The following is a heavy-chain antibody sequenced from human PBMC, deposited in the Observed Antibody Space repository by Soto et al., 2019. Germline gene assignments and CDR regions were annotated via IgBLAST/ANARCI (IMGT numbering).Heavy chain of an antibody. Sequence: PGGSLRLSCAAYGFTFSSYAMSWVRQAPGKGLEWVSGIRGSGGSTYYADSVKGRFTISRDNSKNTLYRQMNSLRAEDTAVYYCAKDRRYDSSGYYYGWFDTWGQGTLVTVSS. CDR1: GFTFSSYA. V-gene: IGHV3-23*01. D-gene: IGHD3-22*01. J-gene: IGHJ5*02. CDR2: IRGSGGST. CDR3: AKDRRYDSSGYYYGWFDT.